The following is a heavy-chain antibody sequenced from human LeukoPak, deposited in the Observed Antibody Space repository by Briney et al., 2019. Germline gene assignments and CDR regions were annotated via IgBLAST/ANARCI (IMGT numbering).Heavy chain of an antibody. CDR2: IYHSGSS. V-gene: IGHV4-4*02. Sequence: SETLSLTCAVSGGSISSSNWWSWVRQPPGKGLEWIGEIYHSGSSNYNPSLKSRVTISVDKSKNQFSLKLSSVTAADTAVYYCARLERKLWLVRYYFDYWGQGTLVTVSS. D-gene: IGHD6-19*01. CDR3: ARLERKLWLVRYYFDY. CDR1: GGSISSSNW. J-gene: IGHJ4*02.